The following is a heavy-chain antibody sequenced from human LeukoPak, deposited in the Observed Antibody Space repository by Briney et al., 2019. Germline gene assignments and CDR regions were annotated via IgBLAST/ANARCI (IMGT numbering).Heavy chain of an antibody. CDR3: ARGGAVAGPDDAFDI. D-gene: IGHD6-19*01. V-gene: IGHV5-51*01. CDR1: GYSFTSYW. CDR2: IYPGDSDT. J-gene: IGHJ3*02. Sequence: GESLKISCKGSGYSFTSYWIGWLRQMPGQGLEWMGIIYPGDSDTRYSPSFQGQVTISADKSISTAYLQWSSLKASDTAMYYCARGGAVAGPDDAFDIWGQGTMVTVSS.